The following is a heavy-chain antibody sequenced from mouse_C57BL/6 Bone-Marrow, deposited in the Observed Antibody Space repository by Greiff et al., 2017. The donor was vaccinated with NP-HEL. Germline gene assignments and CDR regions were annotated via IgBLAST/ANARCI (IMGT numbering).Heavy chain of an antibody. J-gene: IGHJ3*01. CDR2: IYPGDGDT. CDR1: GYAFSSSW. V-gene: IGHV1-82*01. D-gene: IGHD4-1*02. Sequence: QVQLQQSGPELVKPGASVKISCKASGYAFSSSWMNWVKQRPGKGLEWIGRIYPGDGDTNYNGKFKGKATLTADKSSSTAYMQLSSLTSEDTAVYYCTATGTGTYWGQGTLVTVSA. CDR3: TATGTGTY.